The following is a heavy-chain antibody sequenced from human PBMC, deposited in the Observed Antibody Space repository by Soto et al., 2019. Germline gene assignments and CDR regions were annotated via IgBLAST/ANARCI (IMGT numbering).Heavy chain of an antibody. Sequence: ASVKVSCKASGYTFTGYYMHWVRQAPGQGLEWMGWINPNSGGTNYAQKFQGWVTRTRDTSISQAYMELSRLRADETAVYYCAGDRGGYPADPNNWFDPWGQGTLVTVSS. CDR1: GYTFTGYY. J-gene: IGHJ5*02. V-gene: IGHV1-2*04. D-gene: IGHD3-10*01. CDR3: AGDRGGYPADPNNWFDP. CDR2: INPNSGGT.